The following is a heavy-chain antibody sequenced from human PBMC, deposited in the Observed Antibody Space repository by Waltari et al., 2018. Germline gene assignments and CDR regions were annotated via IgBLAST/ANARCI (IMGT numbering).Heavy chain of an antibody. CDR2: IITIFGTA. CDR1: GGTFSSYA. V-gene: IGHV1-69*01. J-gene: IGHJ4*02. D-gene: IGHD3-22*01. CDR3: ASDSYYDSSGYYTYLGG. Sequence: QVQLVQSGAEVKKPGSSVKVSCKASGGTFSSYAISWVRQAPGQGLEWMGGIITIFGTANYAQKFQGRVTITADESTSTAYMELSSLRSEDTAVYYCASDSYYDSSGYYTYLGGWGQGTLVTVSS.